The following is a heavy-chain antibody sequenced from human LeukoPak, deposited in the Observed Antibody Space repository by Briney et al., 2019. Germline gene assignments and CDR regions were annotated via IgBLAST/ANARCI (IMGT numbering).Heavy chain of an antibody. J-gene: IGHJ3*02. Sequence: PGRSLRVSCAASGFTFDDYAMRWVRQAPGKGLEWVSGISWNSGSIGYADSVKGRFTISRDNAKNSLYLQMNGLRAEDTALYYCAKDNGGFGELLPDAFDIWGQGTMVTVSS. V-gene: IGHV3-9*01. CDR3: AKDNGGFGELLPDAFDI. D-gene: IGHD3-10*01. CDR1: GFTFDDYA. CDR2: ISWNSGSI.